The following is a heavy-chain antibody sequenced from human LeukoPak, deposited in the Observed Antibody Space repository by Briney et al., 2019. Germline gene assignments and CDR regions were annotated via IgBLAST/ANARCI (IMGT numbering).Heavy chain of an antibody. J-gene: IGHJ1*01. Sequence: KPSETLSLTCAVYGGSFSGYYWSWIRQPPGKGLEWIGEMNHSGSTNYNPSLKSRVTISVDTSKNQFSLKLSSVTAADTAVYYCARGPSYYDFWSGYYRDFQHWGQGTLVTVPS. CDR3: ARGPSYYDFWSGYYRDFQH. V-gene: IGHV4-34*01. CDR1: GGSFSGYY. D-gene: IGHD3-3*01. CDR2: MNHSGST.